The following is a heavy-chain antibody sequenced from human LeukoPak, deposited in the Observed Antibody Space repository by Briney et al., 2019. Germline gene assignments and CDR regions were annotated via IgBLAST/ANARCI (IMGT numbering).Heavy chain of an antibody. CDR3: AREPEMATMAK. D-gene: IGHD5-24*01. CDR1: GGSFSGYY. Sequence: ETLSLTCAVYGGSFSGYYWSWIRQPPGKGLEWVSVIYSGGSTYYADSVKGRFTISRDNSKNTLYLQMNSLRAEDTAVYYCAREPEMATMAKWGQGTLVTVSS. V-gene: IGHV3-53*01. J-gene: IGHJ4*02. CDR2: IYSGGST.